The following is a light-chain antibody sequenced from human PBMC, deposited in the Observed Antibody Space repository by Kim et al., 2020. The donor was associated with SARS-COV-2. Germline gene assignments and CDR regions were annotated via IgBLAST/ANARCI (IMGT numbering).Light chain of an antibody. Sequence: LSPGERAALACRASQSVSSSSLAWYQQKPGQAPRLLIYGASSRATGIPDRFSGSESGTDFTLTISRLDPEDFAVYYCHQYGSSPLTFGGGTKLEI. CDR3: HQYGSSPLT. CDR2: GAS. CDR1: QSVSSSS. J-gene: IGKJ4*01. V-gene: IGKV3-20*01.